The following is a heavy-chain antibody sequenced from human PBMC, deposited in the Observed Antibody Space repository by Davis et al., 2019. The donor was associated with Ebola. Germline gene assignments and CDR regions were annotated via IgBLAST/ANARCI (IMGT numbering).Heavy chain of an antibody. D-gene: IGHD6-13*01. Sequence: ASVKVSCKASGYTFTSYGISWVRQAPGQGLEWMGWINTNTGNPTYAQGFTGRFVFSLDTSVSTAYLQISSLKAEDTAVYYCAREGSSSWYYWFDPWGQGTLVTVSS. CDR2: INTNTGNP. J-gene: IGHJ5*02. CDR1: GYTFTSYG. V-gene: IGHV7-4-1*02. CDR3: AREGSSSWYYWFDP.